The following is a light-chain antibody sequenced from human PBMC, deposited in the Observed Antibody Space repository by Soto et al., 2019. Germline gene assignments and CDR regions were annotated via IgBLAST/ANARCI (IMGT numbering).Light chain of an antibody. CDR2: GAS. CDR3: QQYGNSPT. V-gene: IGKV3-20*01. CDR1: QSVSSY. J-gene: IGKJ4*01. Sequence: IVLTQSPGTLSLSPGERATLSCRASQSVSSYLAWYQQKPGQAPRLLIYGASTRATGIPARFSGSGSGTGFTLTINRLEPEDSAVYYCQQYGNSPTFGGGTKVDIK.